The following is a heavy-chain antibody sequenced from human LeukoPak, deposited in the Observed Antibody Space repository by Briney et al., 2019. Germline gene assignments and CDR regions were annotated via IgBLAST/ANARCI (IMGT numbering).Heavy chain of an antibody. J-gene: IGHJ4*02. CDR3: AKDGYSEAY. Sequence: GGSLRLSCAASGFTFRNFAMSWVRQAPGKGLEWVSGISGSGGSTSHAESVKGRFTISRDNSRNTLYLQMNSLRAEDTAVYYCAKDGYSEAYWGQGTLVTVSS. CDR2: ISGSGGST. V-gene: IGHV3-23*01. CDR1: GFTFRNFA. D-gene: IGHD1-26*01.